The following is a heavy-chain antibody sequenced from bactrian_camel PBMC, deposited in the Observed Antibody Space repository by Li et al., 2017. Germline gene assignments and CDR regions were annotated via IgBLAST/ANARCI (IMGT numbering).Heavy chain of an antibody. CDR1: GFTFSSYD. D-gene: IGHD6*01. CDR3: ATELLVVAGNFAAAFGY. CDR2: INSGGGST. J-gene: IGHJ6*01. Sequence: VQLVESGGGLVQPGGSLRLFCAASGFTFSSYDMSWVRQAPGKGLEWVSTINSGGGSTYYADSVKDRFTISRDNAKNTLYLQMNSLKTEDTAVYYCATELLVVAGNFAAAFGYWGQGTQVTVS. V-gene: IGHV3S40*01.